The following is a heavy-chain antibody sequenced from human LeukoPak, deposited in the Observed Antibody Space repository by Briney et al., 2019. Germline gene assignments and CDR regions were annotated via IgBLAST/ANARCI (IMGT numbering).Heavy chain of an antibody. CDR3: AKGGPDYNKFAS. V-gene: IGHV3-23*01. D-gene: IGHD4-11*01. Sequence: GGTLRLSCAASGFTFRSHAMSWVGQAPGKGLESISTLPSISKTYYPDSVKGRFTISRDTAQNSMYLQMNSLGAEDTAVYYCAKGGPDYNKFASWGQGTPVTVSS. CDR1: GFTFRSHA. CDR2: LPSISKT. J-gene: IGHJ4*02.